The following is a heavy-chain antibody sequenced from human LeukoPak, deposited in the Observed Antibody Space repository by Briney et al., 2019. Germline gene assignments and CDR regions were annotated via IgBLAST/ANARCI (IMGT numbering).Heavy chain of an antibody. CDR1: GFSFSGYA. CDR3: AKDYDFWSGYIY. CDR2: ISGSGGST. D-gene: IGHD3-3*01. V-gene: IGHV3-23*01. Sequence: GGSLRLSCAASGFSFSGYAMSWVRQAPGKGLEWVSAISGSGGSTYYADSVKGRFTISRDNSKNTLYLQMNSLRAEDTAVYYCAKDYDFWSGYIYWGQGTLVTVSS. J-gene: IGHJ4*02.